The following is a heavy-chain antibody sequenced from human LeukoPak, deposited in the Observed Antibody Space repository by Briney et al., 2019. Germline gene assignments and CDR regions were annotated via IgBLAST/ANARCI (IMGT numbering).Heavy chain of an antibody. J-gene: IGHJ4*02. Sequence: SETLSLTCTVSGGSINSYYWSWVRQPPGKGLEWIGEINHSGSTNYNPSLKSRVTISVDTSKNQFSLKLSSVTAADTAVYYCARGQWLVDYWGQGTLVTVSS. CDR2: INHSGST. CDR1: GGSINSYY. V-gene: IGHV4-34*01. CDR3: ARGQWLVDY. D-gene: IGHD6-19*01.